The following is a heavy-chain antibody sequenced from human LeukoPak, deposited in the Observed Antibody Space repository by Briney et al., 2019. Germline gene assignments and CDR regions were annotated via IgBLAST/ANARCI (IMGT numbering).Heavy chain of an antibody. D-gene: IGHD3-22*01. Sequence: SETLSLTCTVSGGSLSSVSYYWGWIRQPPGKGLEWIGSIYYSGSTYYNPSLKSRVTISVDTSKNQFSLTLSTVPAAHTAVYYCARHRMLVVVTPPDYWGQGTLVTVSS. J-gene: IGHJ4*02. CDR2: IYYSGST. CDR1: GGSLSSVSYY. CDR3: ARHRMLVVVTPPDY. V-gene: IGHV4-39*01.